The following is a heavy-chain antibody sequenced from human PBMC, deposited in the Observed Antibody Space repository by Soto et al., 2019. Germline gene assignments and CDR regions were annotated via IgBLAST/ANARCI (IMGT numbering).Heavy chain of an antibody. D-gene: IGHD3-3*01. CDR1: GYTFTSYG. V-gene: IGHV1-18*01. CDR3: ARHRHYDFWSGYFPTNDAFDI. J-gene: IGHJ3*02. Sequence: QVQLVQSGAEVKKPGASVKVSCKASGYTFTSYGISWVRQAPGQGLEWMGWISAYNGNTNYAQKLQGRVTMTTDTSTSTAYMELRSLRSDDTAVYYCARHRHYDFWSGYFPTNDAFDIWGQGTMVTVSS. CDR2: ISAYNGNT.